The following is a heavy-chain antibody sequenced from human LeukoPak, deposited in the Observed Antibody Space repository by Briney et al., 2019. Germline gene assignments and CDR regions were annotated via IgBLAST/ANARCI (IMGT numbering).Heavy chain of an antibody. J-gene: IGHJ3*02. CDR3: ARDYGGNSEVYAFDI. V-gene: IGHV3-30*01. D-gene: IGHD4-23*01. Sequence: DSVKGRFTISRDNSKNTLYLQMNSLRAEDTAVYYCARDYGGNSEVYAFDIWGQGTMVTVSS.